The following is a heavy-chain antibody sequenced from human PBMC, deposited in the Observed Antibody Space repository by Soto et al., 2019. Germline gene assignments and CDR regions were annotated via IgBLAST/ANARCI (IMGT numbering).Heavy chain of an antibody. CDR2: ISGSGGST. J-gene: IGHJ4*02. CDR3: AKGDCSSTSCYFDY. CDR1: GFTFSSYA. Sequence: GGSLRLSCAASGFTFSSYAMSWVRQAPGKGLEWVSAISGSGGSTYYADSVKGRFTISRDNSENTLYLQMNSLRAEDTAVYYCAKGDCSSTSCYFDYWGQGTLVTVSS. D-gene: IGHD2-2*01. V-gene: IGHV3-23*01.